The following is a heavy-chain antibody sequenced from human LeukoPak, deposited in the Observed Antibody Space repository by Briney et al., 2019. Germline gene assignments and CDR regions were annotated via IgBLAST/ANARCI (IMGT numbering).Heavy chain of an antibody. D-gene: IGHD3-10*01. V-gene: IGHV1-18*01. CDR3: ARARRATGSESYYDYGDAFDI. CDR1: GYTFTSYG. Sequence: GASVKVSCKASGYTFTSYGISWVRQAPGQGLEWMGWISAYNGNTNYAQKLQGRVTMTTGTSTSTAYMELSRLRSDDTAVYYCARARRATGSESYYDYGDAFDIWGQGTMVTVS. J-gene: IGHJ3*02. CDR2: ISAYNGNT.